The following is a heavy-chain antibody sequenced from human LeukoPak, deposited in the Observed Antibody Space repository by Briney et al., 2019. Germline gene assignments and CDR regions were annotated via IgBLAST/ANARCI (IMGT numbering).Heavy chain of an antibody. D-gene: IGHD2-2*03. CDR1: GFTISRSF. V-gene: IGHV3-64*01. CDR3: ARVGDRSGNGYSH. J-gene: IGHJ4*02. Sequence: GGSLRLSCAASGFTISRSFMHWVRQAPGKGLEFVSAISRRGGNTYYANSVKGRFTISRDTSKNTLYLQVGSLRVEDMAVYYCARVGDRSGNGYSHWGQGTLVTVSS. CDR2: ISRRGGNT.